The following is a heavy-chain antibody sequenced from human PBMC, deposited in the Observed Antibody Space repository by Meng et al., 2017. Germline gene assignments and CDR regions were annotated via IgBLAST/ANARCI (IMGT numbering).Heavy chain of an antibody. Sequence: QVQLQQSGPGLVKPSQTLSLTFSISGDSIPSNSAAWIWIRQSPSRGLEWLGKTYYRSKWYNDYAVSVRGRITINPDTSKYQFSLQLNSMTPEDTAMYYCARGRTEMDIEYWGRGTLVTVSS. V-gene: IGHV6-1*01. CDR2: TYYRSKWYN. CDR3: ARGRTEMDIEY. J-gene: IGHJ4*02. CDR1: GDSIPSNSAA. D-gene: IGHD2-2*03.